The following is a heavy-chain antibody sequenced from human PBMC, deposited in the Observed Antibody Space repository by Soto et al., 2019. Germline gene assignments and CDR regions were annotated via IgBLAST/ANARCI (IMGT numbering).Heavy chain of an antibody. D-gene: IGHD5-12*01. CDR1: GGSMVGYY. Sequence: PSETLSLTCTVSGGSMVGYYGSWIRQPPGRGLEWIGFIYYAGSTKYNPSLNSRVTISVDTSKNQFSLTVTSVTAADTAVYYCARRIVATETFDHWGQGTLVTVSS. V-gene: IGHV4-59*08. CDR2: IYYAGST. J-gene: IGHJ4*02. CDR3: ARRIVATETFDH.